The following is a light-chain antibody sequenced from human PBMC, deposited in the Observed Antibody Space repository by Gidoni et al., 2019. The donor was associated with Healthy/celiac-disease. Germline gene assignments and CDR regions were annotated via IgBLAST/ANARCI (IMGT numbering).Light chain of an antibody. CDR2: DVS. CDR3: SSYTSSSPPGVV. J-gene: IGLJ2*01. V-gene: IGLV2-14*03. Sequence: QSALTQPASVSGSPGQSITISCTGTSSDAGGYNYFSWYPQHPGNAPKPMIDDVSNQPSGVSNRLSGSKSGNTASLTISGLQDEDEADYYCSSYTSSSPPGVVFGGGTKLTVL. CDR1: SSDAGGYNY.